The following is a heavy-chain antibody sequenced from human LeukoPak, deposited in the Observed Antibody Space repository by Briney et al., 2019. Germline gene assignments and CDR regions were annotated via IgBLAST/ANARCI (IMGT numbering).Heavy chain of an antibody. Sequence: ASVKVSCKASGYTFTSYYMHWVRQAPGQGLEWMGIINPSGGSTSYAQKFQGRVTMTRDTSTSTVYMELSSLRSEDTAVYYCAKTRWSGFDAFDIWGQGTMVTVSS. J-gene: IGHJ3*02. CDR1: GYTFTSYY. D-gene: IGHD2-15*01. V-gene: IGHV1-46*01. CDR2: INPSGGST. CDR3: AKTRWSGFDAFDI.